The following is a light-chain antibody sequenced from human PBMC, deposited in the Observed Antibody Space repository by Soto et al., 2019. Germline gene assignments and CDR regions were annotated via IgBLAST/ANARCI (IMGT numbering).Light chain of an antibody. CDR1: SSDVGGYNY. CDR3: SSYTSSSIPYV. CDR2: EVS. J-gene: IGLJ1*01. Sequence: QSALTQPASVSGSPGQSITISCTGTSSDVGGYNYVSWYQQHPGKAPKLMIYEVSNRPSGVSNRFSGSKSGYTASLTISGLQDEDEADYYCSSYTSSSIPYVFGPGTKLTVL. V-gene: IGLV2-14*01.